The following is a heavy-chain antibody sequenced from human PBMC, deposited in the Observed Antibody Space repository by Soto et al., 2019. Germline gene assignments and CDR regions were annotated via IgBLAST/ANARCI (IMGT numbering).Heavy chain of an antibody. Sequence: GGSLRVSCGAAGFNFRGYARSRVRKAPGKGLEWVSAISGSGGSTYYADSVKGRFTISRDNSKNTLYLQMNSLRAEDTAVYYCAKVGLGYCSSTSCYETYYYYYGMDVWGQGTTVTVSS. V-gene: IGHV3-23*01. D-gene: IGHD2-2*01. J-gene: IGHJ6*02. CDR2: ISGSGGST. CDR1: GFNFRGYA. CDR3: AKVGLGYCSSTSCYETYYYYYGMDV.